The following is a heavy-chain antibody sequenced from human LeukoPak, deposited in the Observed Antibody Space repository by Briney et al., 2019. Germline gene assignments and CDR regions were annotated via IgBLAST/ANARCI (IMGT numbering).Heavy chain of an antibody. J-gene: IGHJ4*02. Sequence: TSETLSLTCAVYGGSFSGYYWSWIRQPPGKGLEWIGSIYYSGSTYYNPSLKSRVTISVDTSKNQFSLKLSSVTAADTAVYYCARYSVATIDMYYFDYWGQGTLVTVSS. D-gene: IGHD5-12*01. V-gene: IGHV4-34*01. CDR1: GGSFSGYY. CDR2: IYYSGST. CDR3: ARYSVATIDMYYFDY.